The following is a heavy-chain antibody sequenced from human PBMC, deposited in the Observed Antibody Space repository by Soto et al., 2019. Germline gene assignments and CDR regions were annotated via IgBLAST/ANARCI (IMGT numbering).Heavy chain of an antibody. D-gene: IGHD6-19*01. CDR1: GFTFSSYA. V-gene: IGHV3-30-3*01. Sequence: GGSLRLSCAASGFTFSSYAMHWVRQAPGKGLEWVAVISYDGSNKYYADSVKGRFTISRDNSKNTLYLQMNSLRAEDTAVYYCARESQEAVAGSYYFDYWGQGTLVTVSS. J-gene: IGHJ4*02. CDR3: ARESQEAVAGSYYFDY. CDR2: ISYDGSNK.